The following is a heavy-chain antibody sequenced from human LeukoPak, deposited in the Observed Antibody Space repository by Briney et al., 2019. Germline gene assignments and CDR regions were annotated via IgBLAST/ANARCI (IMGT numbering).Heavy chain of an antibody. J-gene: IGHJ4*02. CDR1: GYSIRSGYY. D-gene: IGHD4-23*01. Sequence: SSETLSLTCAVSGYSIRSGYYCGRIRQPPGKGLDWIGSIYRSGSTFYNPSLKGRVAMSVDTSKNQFSLKLSSVTAADTAVYYCARLPTVVTPYFDYWGQGTLVTVSS. V-gene: IGHV4-38-2*01. CDR3: ARLPTVVTPYFDY. CDR2: IYRSGST.